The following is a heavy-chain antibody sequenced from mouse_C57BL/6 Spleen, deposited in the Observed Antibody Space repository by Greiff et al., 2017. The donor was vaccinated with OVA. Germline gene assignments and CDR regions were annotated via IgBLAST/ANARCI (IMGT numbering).Heavy chain of an antibody. D-gene: IGHD1-1*01. Sequence: VQLQQSGPGLVKPSQSLSLTCSVTGYSITSGYYWNWIRQFPGNKLEWMGYISYDGSNNYNPSLKNRISITRDTSKNQFFLKLNSVTTEDTATYYCARGDYGSSYEVDYWGQGTTLTVSS. CDR1: GYSITSGYY. CDR3: ARGDYGSSYEVDY. J-gene: IGHJ2*01. CDR2: ISYDGSN. V-gene: IGHV3-6*01.